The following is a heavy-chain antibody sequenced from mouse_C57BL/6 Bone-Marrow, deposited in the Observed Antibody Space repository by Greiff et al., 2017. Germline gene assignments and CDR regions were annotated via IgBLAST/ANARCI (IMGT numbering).Heavy chain of an antibody. D-gene: IGHD2-1*01. Sequence: VKLMESGPGLVQPSQSLSITCTVSGFSLTSYGVHWVRQSPGKGLEWLGVIWRGGSTDYNAAFMSRLSITKDNSTSQVFFKMNSLQADDTAIYYCAKNEEDYGNYYAMDYWGQGTSVTVSS. CDR1: GFSLTSYG. V-gene: IGHV2-5*01. CDR2: IWRGGST. CDR3: AKNEEDYGNYYAMDY. J-gene: IGHJ4*01.